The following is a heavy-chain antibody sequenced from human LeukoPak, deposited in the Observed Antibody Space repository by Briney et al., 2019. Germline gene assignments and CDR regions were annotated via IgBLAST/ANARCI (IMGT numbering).Heavy chain of an antibody. D-gene: IGHD2-15*01. CDR1: GYTFTSNH. CDR2: INPSGRST. CDR3: AKEEGQVPGPLVVAGTYYFDY. J-gene: IGHJ4*02. V-gene: IGHV1-46*01. Sequence: ASVKVSCKASGYTFTSNHIHWVRQAPGQGLEWMGIINPSGRSTNYAQKFQDRVTMTSDTSTSTVFMELSSLRSEDTAVYYCAKEEGQVPGPLVVAGTYYFDYWGQGTLVTVSS.